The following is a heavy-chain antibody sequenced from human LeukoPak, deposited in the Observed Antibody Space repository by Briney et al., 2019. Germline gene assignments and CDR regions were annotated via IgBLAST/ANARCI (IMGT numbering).Heavy chain of an antibody. Sequence: PEGSLRLSCAASGFTFSSYEMNWVRQAPGKGLEWVSYISSISNTYYADSVKGRFTISRDNAKNSLYLQMNRLRAEDTAVYYCARDRVTSADDAFDIWGQGTMVTVSS. D-gene: IGHD2-2*01. CDR1: GFTFSSYE. CDR2: ISSISNT. V-gene: IGHV3-48*03. J-gene: IGHJ3*02. CDR3: ARDRVTSADDAFDI.